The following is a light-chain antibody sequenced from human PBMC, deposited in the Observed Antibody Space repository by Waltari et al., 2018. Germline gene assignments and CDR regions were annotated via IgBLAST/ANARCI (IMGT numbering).Light chain of an antibody. Sequence: EIVLTQSPGTLSLSPGDTATLSCRASQSLSVAYLAWYQHKSGQAPRLLIYGASYRATGIPDRFSGSGSGTDFTLTITRLEPDDFAVYYCQQYDTSPGTFGQGTKLEI. CDR3: QQYDTSPGT. CDR1: QSLSVAY. J-gene: IGKJ2*01. CDR2: GAS. V-gene: IGKV3-20*01.